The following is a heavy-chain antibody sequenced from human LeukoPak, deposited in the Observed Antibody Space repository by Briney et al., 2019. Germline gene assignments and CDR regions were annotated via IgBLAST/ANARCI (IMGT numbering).Heavy chain of an antibody. V-gene: IGHV3-23*01. D-gene: IGHD3-9*01. CDR3: AKASDYDILTGYVDY. CDR1: GFTFSSYA. Sequence: GGSLRLSCAASGFTFSSYAMSWVRQAPGKGLERVSAISGSGGSTYYADSVKGRFTISRDNSKNTLYLQMNSLRAEDTAVYYCAKASDYDILTGYVDYWGQGTLVTVSS. J-gene: IGHJ4*02. CDR2: ISGSGGST.